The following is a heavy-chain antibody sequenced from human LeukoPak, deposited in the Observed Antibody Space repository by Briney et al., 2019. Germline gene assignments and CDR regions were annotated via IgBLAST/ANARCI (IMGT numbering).Heavy chain of an antibody. V-gene: IGHV4-39*01. CDR2: IYYSGST. Sequence: PSETLSLTCTVSGGSISSSSYYWGWIRQPPGKGLEWIGIIYYSGSTYYNPSLKSRLTISVDTSKNQFSLKLSSVTATDTAMYYCARRGYCSSTSCYEYWFDHWGQGTLVTVSS. CDR3: ARRGYCSSTSCYEYWFDH. CDR1: GGSISSSSYY. J-gene: IGHJ5*02. D-gene: IGHD2-2*01.